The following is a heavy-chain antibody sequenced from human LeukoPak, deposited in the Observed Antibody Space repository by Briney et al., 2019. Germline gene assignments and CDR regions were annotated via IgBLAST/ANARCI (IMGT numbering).Heavy chain of an antibody. CDR1: GYTFTNYG. J-gene: IGHJ4*02. CDR3: ARSPHILVVPTAFSS. V-gene: IGHV1-18*01. Sequence: ASVKVSCKASGYTFTNYGISWVRQAPGQGLEWMGWITTYNNNTNYLQKLQGRVTMTTDTSTSTAYMELRSLRSDDTAVYYCARSPHILVVPTAFSSWGQGTLVTVSS. CDR2: ITTYNNNT. D-gene: IGHD2-2*01.